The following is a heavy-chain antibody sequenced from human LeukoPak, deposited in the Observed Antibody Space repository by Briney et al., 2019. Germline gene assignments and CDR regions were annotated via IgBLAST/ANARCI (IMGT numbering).Heavy chain of an antibody. J-gene: IGHJ2*01. CDR2: ISCNRSNI. CDR1: GFTFSSYA. CDR3: ARDVVAGLATRAWYFDL. D-gene: IGHD5-12*01. V-gene: IGHV3-30*04. Sequence: GGSLRLSCAASGFTFSSYAMHWVRQAPGKGLEWVSVISCNRSNIYYADSVKGRFTISRDNSKNTLYLQMTSLRAEDTAVYYCARDVVAGLATRAWYFDLWGRGPLVTAAS.